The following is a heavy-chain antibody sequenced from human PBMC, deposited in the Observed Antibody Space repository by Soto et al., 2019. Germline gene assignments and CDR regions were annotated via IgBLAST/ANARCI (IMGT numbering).Heavy chain of an antibody. J-gene: IGHJ4*02. V-gene: IGHV1-69*13. CDR1: GGTFSSYA. Sequence: ASVKVSCKASGGTFSSYAISWVRQAPGQGREWMGGIIPIFGTANYAQKFQGRVTITADESTSTAYMELSSLRSEDTAGYYCARDSESGSGGSGYPPDLDYWGQGTLVTVSS. CDR3: ARDSESGSGGSGYPPDLDY. CDR2: IIPIFGTA. D-gene: IGHD2-15*01.